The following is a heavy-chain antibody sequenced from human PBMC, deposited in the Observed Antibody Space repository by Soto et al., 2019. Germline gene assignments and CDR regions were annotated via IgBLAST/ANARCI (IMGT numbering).Heavy chain of an antibody. V-gene: IGHV3-21*01. CDR2: ISSSSSYI. J-gene: IGHJ4*02. CDR1: GFTFSSYS. D-gene: IGHD2-8*01. Sequence: GGSLRLSCAASGFTFSSYSMNWVRQAPGKGLEWVSSISSSSSYIYYADSVKGRFTISRDNAKNSLYLQMNSLRAEDTAVYYCARDLVLMVYAMGGGYWGQGTLVTVSS. CDR3: ARDLVLMVYAMGGGY.